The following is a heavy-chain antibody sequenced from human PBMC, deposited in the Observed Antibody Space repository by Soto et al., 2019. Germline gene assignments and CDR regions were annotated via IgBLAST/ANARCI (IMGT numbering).Heavy chain of an antibody. V-gene: IGHV3-9*01. J-gene: IGHJ6*02. CDR1: GFPFDDYA. CDR3: ARDPNIVLVPAALRSYYYYYGMDV. Sequence: PGGSLRLSCAASGFPFDDYAMHWVRQAPGKGLQWVSGISWNSGNIGYVDSVKGRFTISRDNAKNSLYLQMNSLRAEDTAVYYCARDPNIVLVPAALRSYYYYYGMDVWGQGTTDTVS. CDR2: ISWNSGNI. D-gene: IGHD2-2*01.